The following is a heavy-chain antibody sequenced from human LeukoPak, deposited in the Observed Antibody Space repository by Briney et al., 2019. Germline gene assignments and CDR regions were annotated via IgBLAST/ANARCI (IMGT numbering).Heavy chain of an antibody. V-gene: IGHV3-9*01. CDR3: ARAPSEIGGYYPEYFRH. D-gene: IGHD3-22*01. Sequence: PGGSLRLSCAASGFSFEDYAMYWVRQAPGKGLEWVSGVTWNTGQREYADSVKGRFTISRDNAKNTLSLQMNSLRAEDTGVYYCARAPSEIGGYYPEYFRHWGQGTLVTVSS. J-gene: IGHJ1*01. CDR2: VTWNTGQR. CDR1: GFSFEDYA.